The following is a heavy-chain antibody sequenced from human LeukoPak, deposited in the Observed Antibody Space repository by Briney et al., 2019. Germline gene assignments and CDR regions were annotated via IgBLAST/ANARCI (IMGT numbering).Heavy chain of an antibody. J-gene: IGHJ5*02. CDR3: ARYCSGGSCYASNWFDP. D-gene: IGHD2-15*01. Sequence: SETLSLTCTVSGGSISSSSYYWGWIRQPPGKGLEWIGSIYYSGSTYYNPSLKSRVTISVDTSKNQFSLKLSSVTAADTAVYYCARYCSGGSCYASNWFDPWGKGTLVTVSS. V-gene: IGHV4-39*01. CDR2: IYYSGST. CDR1: GGSISSSSYY.